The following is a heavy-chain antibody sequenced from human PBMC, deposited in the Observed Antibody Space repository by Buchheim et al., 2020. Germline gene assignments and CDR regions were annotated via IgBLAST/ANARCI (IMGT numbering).Heavy chain of an antibody. J-gene: IGHJ4*02. Sequence: EVQLVESGGGLVKPGESLRLSCAASGFTFSNAWMNWVRQAPGKGLGWVGRIKSEPDGGAADDATPVKGRFTISRDDSKNTLYLQVNSLKTEDTAVYYCATDSIYDYIWGSYRRKSVLFDYWGQGTL. CDR2: IKSEPDGGAA. CDR1: GFTFSNAW. V-gene: IGHV3-15*07. CDR3: ATDSIYDYIWGSYRRKSVLFDY. D-gene: IGHD3-16*02.